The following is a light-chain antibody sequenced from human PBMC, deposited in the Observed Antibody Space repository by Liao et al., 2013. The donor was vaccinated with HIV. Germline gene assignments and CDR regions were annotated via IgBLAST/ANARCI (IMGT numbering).Light chain of an antibody. Sequence: SYVLTQPPSVSVAPGETATIVCGGDGLGRKSVHWYQQRPGQAPLLVIYSDIDRPSGIPDRFSGADTGSTSTLTISRVEVGDEAVYYCQVWDSSSYHWVFGGGTTLTVL. J-gene: IGLJ3*02. CDR2: SDI. CDR1: GLGRKS. CDR3: QVWDSSSYHWV. V-gene: IGLV3-21*04.